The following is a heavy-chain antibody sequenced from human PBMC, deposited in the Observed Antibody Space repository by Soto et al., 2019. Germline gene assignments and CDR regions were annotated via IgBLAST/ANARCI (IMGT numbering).Heavy chain of an antibody. CDR1: GFSVRHYA. V-gene: IGHV3-23*01. J-gene: IGHJ4*02. Sequence: GESLRTDCSASGFSVRHYAMMSVRQAQGKGLEWVAGIGASGDITWYADSVKRRLSISRDNSKNTLYLQLNSLRFEDTAVYYCAKDDFTDRGDDYFDYWGPGTLVTVSS. D-gene: IGHD2-21*02. CDR2: IGASGDIT. CDR3: AKDDFTDRGDDYFDY.